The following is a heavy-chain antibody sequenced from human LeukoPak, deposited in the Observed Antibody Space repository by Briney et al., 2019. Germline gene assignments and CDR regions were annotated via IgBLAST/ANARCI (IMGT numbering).Heavy chain of an antibody. CDR2: ISSSSGYI. CDR1: GFIFNSYS. J-gene: IGHJ4*02. V-gene: IGHV3-21*01. Sequence: GGSLRLSCAASGFIFNSYSMNWVRLTPGKGLEWVSSISSSSGYINYADSVKGRFTVSRDNAKNSLYLQMNSLRAEDTAVYYCARDSGYCSSTGCYVHYFDYWGQGTLVTVSS. CDR3: ARDSGYCSSTGCYVHYFDY. D-gene: IGHD2-2*01.